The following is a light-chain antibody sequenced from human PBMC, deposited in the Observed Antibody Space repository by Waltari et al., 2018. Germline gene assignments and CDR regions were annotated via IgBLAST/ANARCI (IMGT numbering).Light chain of an antibody. J-gene: IGLJ3*02. V-gene: IGLV1-47*01. Sequence: QSVLTQPPSVSGTPGQRVTISCYGTTSNIGSNSVYWYQQLPGTAPKLLIYRNYQRPSGVPTRYSGSRSGTSPSLAISGLQSEDEADYYCATWDDALSGPRVFGGGTRLTVL. CDR2: RNY. CDR3: ATWDDALSGPRV. CDR1: TSNIGSNS.